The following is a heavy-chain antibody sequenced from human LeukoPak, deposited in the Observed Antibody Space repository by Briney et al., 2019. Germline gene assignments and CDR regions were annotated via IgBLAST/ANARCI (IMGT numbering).Heavy chain of an antibody. CDR3: ARAESPFHPDSPQRGFDY. V-gene: IGHV4-39*07. J-gene: IGHJ4*02. Sequence: PSETLSLTCAVSGGSISSSSYYWGWIRQPPGKGLEWIGSIYYSGSTYYNPSLKSRVTISLDTSKNQFSLKLSSVTAADTAVYYCARAESPFHPDSPQRGFDYWGQGTLVTVSS. CDR2: IYYSGST. D-gene: IGHD1-14*01. CDR1: GGSISSSSYY.